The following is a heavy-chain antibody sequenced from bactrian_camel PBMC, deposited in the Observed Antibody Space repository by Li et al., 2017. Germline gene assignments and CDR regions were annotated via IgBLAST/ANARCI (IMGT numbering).Heavy chain of an antibody. CDR1: GYTSRRYC. Sequence: HVQLVESGGGSVQAGGSLNVSCAASGYTSRRYCVGWFRQAPGNEREWVSAIRTDGGYTAYADSVKDRFTTSRDDAKNTVSLQMNSLKPEDTAMYFCATEIPPHAREREGSDIAPMAPLCPTQGYWGRGTQVTVS. V-gene: IGHV3S1*01. CDR3: ATEIPPHAREREGSDIAPMAPLCPTQGY. CDR2: IRTDGGYT. D-gene: IGHD7*01. J-gene: IGHJ4*01.